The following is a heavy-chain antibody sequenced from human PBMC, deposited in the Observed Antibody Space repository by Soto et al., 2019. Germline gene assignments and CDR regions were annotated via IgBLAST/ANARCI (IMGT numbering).Heavy chain of an antibody. CDR3: ARDWIAARPTYYYYYGMDV. CDR1: GDSVSSNSAA. J-gene: IGHJ6*02. V-gene: IGHV6-1*01. D-gene: IGHD6-6*01. Sequence: SQTLSLPCAISGDSVSSNSAAWNWIRQSPSRGLEWLGRTYYRSKWYNDYAVSVKSRITINPDTSKNQFSLQLNSVTPEDTAVYYCARDWIAARPTYYYYYGMDVWGQGTTVTVSS. CDR2: TYYRSKWYN.